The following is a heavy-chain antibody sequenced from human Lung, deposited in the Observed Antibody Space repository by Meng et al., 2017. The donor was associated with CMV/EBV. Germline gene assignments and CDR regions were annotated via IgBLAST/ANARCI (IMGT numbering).Heavy chain of an antibody. D-gene: IGHD2-2*01. CDR3: AKAGGYCTGASCYPNWFDP. Sequence: ESLKISCAASGFTFSTYAMSWVRQAPGKRLEWLSAITGSGDDTYYADSVRGRFTISRDNSKNTLSLQMNSLRAEDTALYYCAKAGGYCTGASCYPNWFDPWGLGAXVTVSS. CDR1: GFTFSTYA. CDR2: ITGSGDDT. J-gene: IGHJ5*02. V-gene: IGHV3-23*01.